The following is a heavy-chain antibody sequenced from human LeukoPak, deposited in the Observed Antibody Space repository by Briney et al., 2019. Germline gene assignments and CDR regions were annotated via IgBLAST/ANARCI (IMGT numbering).Heavy chain of an antibody. CDR3: AREESGECGGDCYNWFDP. Sequence: GASVKVSCKASGYTFTSYYMHWVRQAPGQGLEWMGIINPSGGSTSYAQKFQGRVTMTRDMSTSTVYMELSSLRSEDTAVYYCAREESGECGGDCYNWFDPWGQGTLVTVSS. CDR1: GYTFTSYY. J-gene: IGHJ5*02. V-gene: IGHV1-46*01. CDR2: INPSGGST. D-gene: IGHD2-21*02.